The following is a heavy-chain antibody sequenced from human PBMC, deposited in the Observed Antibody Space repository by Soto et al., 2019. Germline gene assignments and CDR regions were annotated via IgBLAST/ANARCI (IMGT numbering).Heavy chain of an antibody. CDR3: AKNMAGRPNYGMDV. CDR2: IMPGSSHI. V-gene: IGHV3-21*05. J-gene: IGHJ6*02. CDR1: GFTLSKAW. D-gene: IGHD6-6*01. Sequence: WGSLRLFCEASGFTLSKAWMNWVCQAPGKGLEWVSYIMPGSSHIFYADAVKGRFTISRDNAKTSLYLQMSSLRAEDTGLYYCAKNMAGRPNYGMDVWGQGTTVTVSS.